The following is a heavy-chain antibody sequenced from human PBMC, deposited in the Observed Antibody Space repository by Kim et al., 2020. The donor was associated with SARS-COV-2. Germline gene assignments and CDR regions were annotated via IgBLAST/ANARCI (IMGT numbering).Heavy chain of an antibody. J-gene: IGHJ6*02. CDR3: ARVSYYGSGYYYGLDV. Sequence: ASVKVSCKASGYTFSTYAMHWVRQAPGQRLEWMGWINAGNGNTKYSQRFQGRVTITGDTSASTAYMELSSLRSEDTAVYFCARVSYYGSGYYYGLDVWGQGTTVTVSS. V-gene: IGHV1-3*01. CDR2: INAGNGNT. D-gene: IGHD3-10*01. CDR1: GYTFSTYA.